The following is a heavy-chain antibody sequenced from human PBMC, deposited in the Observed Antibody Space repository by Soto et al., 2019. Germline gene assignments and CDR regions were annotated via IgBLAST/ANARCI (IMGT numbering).Heavy chain of an antibody. J-gene: IGHJ4*02. CDR2: IYYSGST. CDR1: GGSISSYY. Sequence: SETLSLTCTVSGGSISSYYWSWIRQPPGKGLEWIGYIYYSGSTNYNPSLKSRVTISVDTSKNQFSLKLSSVTAADTAVYYCARTYCSGGSCYSGYFDYWGQGTLVTVSS. V-gene: IGHV4-59*01. D-gene: IGHD2-15*01. CDR3: ARTYCSGGSCYSGYFDY.